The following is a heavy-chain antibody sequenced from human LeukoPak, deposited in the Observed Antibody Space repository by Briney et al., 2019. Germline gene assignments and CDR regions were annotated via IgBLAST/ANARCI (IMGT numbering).Heavy chain of an antibody. D-gene: IGHD6-13*01. CDR2: MNPNSGNT. CDR3: ARHNIAAADPGFDP. J-gene: IGHJ5*02. V-gene: IGHV1-8*01. CDR1: GYTFTSYD. Sequence: GASVKVSCKASGYTFTSYDINWVRQATGQGLEWMGWMNPNSGNTGYAQKFQGRVTITRNTSISTAYMELSSPRSEDTAVYYCARHNIAAADPGFDPWGQGTLVTVSS.